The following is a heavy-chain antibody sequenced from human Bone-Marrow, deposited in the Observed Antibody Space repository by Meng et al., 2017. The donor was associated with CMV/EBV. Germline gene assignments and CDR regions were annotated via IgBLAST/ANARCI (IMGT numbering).Heavy chain of an antibody. CDR3: ARSYTNYYYGMDV. J-gene: IGHJ6*02. CDR1: GYRFTTYW. CDR2: IYPGDANT. Sequence: KVSCKGSGYRFTTYWISWVRQMPGKGLEWMAIIYPGDANTRYGPSFQGRVTISADRSTSTAYLQWSSLKASDTAVYYCARSYTNYYYGMDVWGQGTTVTVSS. D-gene: IGHD3-10*01. V-gene: IGHV5-51*01.